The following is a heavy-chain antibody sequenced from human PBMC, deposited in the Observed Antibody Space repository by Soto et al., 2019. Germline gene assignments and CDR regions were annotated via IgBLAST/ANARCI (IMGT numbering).Heavy chain of an antibody. V-gene: IGHV4-39*01. D-gene: IGHD3-22*01. CDR2: ISYSGTT. CDR3: ARRSGYNFYYNYYGMDV. Sequence: SETLSLTCTVSGGSISSSNYYWGWIRQPPGKGLEWIGSISYSGTTYYNPSLKSRVTISVDTSKNQFSLKLSSVTAADTAVYYCARRSGYNFYYNYYGMDVWGQGTTVAVSS. J-gene: IGHJ6*02. CDR1: GGSISSSNYY.